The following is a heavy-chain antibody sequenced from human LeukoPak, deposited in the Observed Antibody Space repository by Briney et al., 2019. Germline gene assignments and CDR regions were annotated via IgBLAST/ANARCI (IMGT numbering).Heavy chain of an antibody. CDR1: GFTFSNNP. D-gene: IGHD2-15*01. CDR2: ISENGYGT. CDR3: AKRSLGAVAYFDY. V-gene: IGHV3-23*01. J-gene: IGHJ4*02. Sequence: GGPLTLSCAASGFTFSNNPMAWVRQAPGKGLEWVSSISENGYGTYYAESVKGRFTISRDNSKSSVYLQINSLRAEDTAIYYCAKRSLGAVAYFDYWGQGTLVTVSS.